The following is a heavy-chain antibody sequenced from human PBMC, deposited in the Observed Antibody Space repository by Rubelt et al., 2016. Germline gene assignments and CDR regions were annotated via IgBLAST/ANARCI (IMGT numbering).Heavy chain of an antibody. J-gene: IGHJ3*02. CDR1: GFTFSAHY. CDR3: ARDVSFDI. CDR2: IYSGGSA. V-gene: IGHV3-53*04. Sequence: EVQLVESGGGLVQPGGSLRLSCAASGFTFSAHYMDWVRQAPGKGLEWVSTIYSGGSAAYADSVKGRFTISRNDSKNTLYLQISSLTSEETGVYYCARDVSFDIWGQGTMVTVSS.